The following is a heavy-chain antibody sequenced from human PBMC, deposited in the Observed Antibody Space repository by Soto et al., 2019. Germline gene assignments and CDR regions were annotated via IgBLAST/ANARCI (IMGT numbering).Heavy chain of an antibody. CDR1: GGSISSYY. V-gene: IGHV4-59*01. D-gene: IGHD6-6*01. Sequence: KTSETLSLTCTVSGGSISSYYWSWIRQPPGKGLEWIGYIYYSGSTNYNPSLKSRVTISVDTSKNQFPLKLSSVTAADTAVYYCARDGWSIAARNYYGMDVWGQGTTVTVSS. J-gene: IGHJ6*02. CDR3: ARDGWSIAARNYYGMDV. CDR2: IYYSGST.